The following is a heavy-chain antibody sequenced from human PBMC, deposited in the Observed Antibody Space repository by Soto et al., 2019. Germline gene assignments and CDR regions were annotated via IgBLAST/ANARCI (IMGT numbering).Heavy chain of an antibody. CDR2: IYYSGST. D-gene: IGHD5-18*01. CDR3: ARKSGYSYGWNFDY. J-gene: IGHJ4*02. Sequence: SETLSLTCTVSGGSISSYYWSWIRQPPGKGLEWIGYIYYSGSTNYNPSLKSRVTKSVDTSKNQFSLKLSSVTAADTAVYYCARKSGYSYGWNFDYWGQGTLVTVSS. V-gene: IGHV4-59*01. CDR1: GGSISSYY.